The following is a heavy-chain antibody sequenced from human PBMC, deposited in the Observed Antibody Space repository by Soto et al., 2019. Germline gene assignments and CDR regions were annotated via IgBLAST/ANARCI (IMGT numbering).Heavy chain of an antibody. CDR1: GFSLSTSGVG. CDR2: IFWDDDK. J-gene: IGHJ4*02. V-gene: IGHV2-5*02. D-gene: IGHD3-16*01. Sequence: QITLKESGPTLVTPTQTLTLTCTFSGFSLSTSGVGVGWIRQPPGKALEWLALIFWDDDKRYSPSLKSRLTITADTSKKKVVLTMTNMDPVDTAPYYCAHRDYDSYRRSFDYWVQGTLVTVSS. CDR3: AHRDYDSYRRSFDY.